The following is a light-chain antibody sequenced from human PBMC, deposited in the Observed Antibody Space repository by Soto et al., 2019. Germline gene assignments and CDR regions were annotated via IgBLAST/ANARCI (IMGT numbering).Light chain of an antibody. J-gene: IGKJ2*01. CDR3: QQRNNWPRNT. CDR2: DIS. CDR1: QIVSRH. V-gene: IGKV3-11*01. Sequence: EIVLTQSPATVSLSPGERATLSCRASQIVSRHLAWYQQKPGQAPSLLIYDISNRDTGVPARFSGSGSGTDFTLTISSLEPEDSAVYSSQQRNNWPRNTFGQGTKLEIK.